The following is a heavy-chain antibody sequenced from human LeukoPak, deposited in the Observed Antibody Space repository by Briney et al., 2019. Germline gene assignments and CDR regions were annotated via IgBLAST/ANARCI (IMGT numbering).Heavy chain of an antibody. D-gene: IGHD3-9*01. CDR3: AKDFGLRYFDWLD. V-gene: IGHV3-21*01. J-gene: IGHJ4*02. Sequence: GGSLRLSCAASGFTFSSYSMNWVRQAPGKGLEWVSSISSSSSYIYYADSMKGRFTISRDNAKNSLFLQMNSLRAEDTAVYYCAKDFGLRYFDWLDWGQGTLVTVSS. CDR2: ISSSSSYI. CDR1: GFTFSSYS.